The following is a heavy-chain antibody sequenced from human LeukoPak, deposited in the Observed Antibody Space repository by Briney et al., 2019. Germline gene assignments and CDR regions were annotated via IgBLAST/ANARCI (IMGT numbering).Heavy chain of an antibody. CDR1: GFTFSSYA. CDR2: ISYDGSNK. V-gene: IGHV3-30-3*01. J-gene: IGHJ4*02. CDR3: ARDVSRGYSYGEFDY. D-gene: IGHD5-18*01. Sequence: GGSLRLSCAASGFTFSSYAMHWVRQAPGKGLEWVAVISYDGSNKYYADSVKGRFTISRDNAKNTLYLQMNSLRVEDTAVYYCARDVSRGYSYGEFDYWGQGTLVTVSS.